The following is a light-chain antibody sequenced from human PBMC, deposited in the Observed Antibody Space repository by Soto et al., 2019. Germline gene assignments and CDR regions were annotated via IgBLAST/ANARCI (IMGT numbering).Light chain of an antibody. CDR1: QSVTNSY. V-gene: IGKV3-20*01. CDR2: GAS. CDR3: QQYGRPPWT. J-gene: IGKJ1*01. Sequence: EIVLTQSPGTLSLSPGERATLSCRASQSVTNSYLAWYQQKPGQAPRLLIYGASSRATGIPDRFNGSGSGTDFTLSISRLEPEDFAVYYCQQYGRPPWTFGQGTKVEIK.